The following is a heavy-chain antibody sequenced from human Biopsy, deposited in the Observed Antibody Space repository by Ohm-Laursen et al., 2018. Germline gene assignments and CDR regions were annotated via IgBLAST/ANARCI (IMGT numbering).Heavy chain of an antibody. CDR1: GKTFSDYQ. J-gene: IGHJ5*02. D-gene: IGHD1-20*01. CDR3: ARAGTAINGNSLGFDP. Sequence: SDTLSLTCAVFGKTFSDYQWSWIRQPPGKGLERIGQINQAGTTNYNPSLKSRVSISVDTSKNQFSLKLNSVAAADTAVYYCARAGTAINGNSLGFDPWGQGTLVTVSS. V-gene: IGHV4-34*01. CDR2: INQAGTT.